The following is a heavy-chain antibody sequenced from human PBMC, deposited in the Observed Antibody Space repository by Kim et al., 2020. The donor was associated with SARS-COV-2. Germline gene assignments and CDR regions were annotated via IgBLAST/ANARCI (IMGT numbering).Heavy chain of an antibody. CDR3: ARGGATYYDILTGLGFRSYYYYGMDV. CDR2: IKQDGSEK. D-gene: IGHD3-9*01. Sequence: GGSLRLSCAASGFTFSSYWMSWVRQAPGKGLEWVSNIKQDGSEKYYVDSVKGRFTISRDNAKHSLYLQMNSLRAEDTAVYYCARGGATYYDILTGLGFRSYYYYGMDVWGQGTTVTVSS. CDR1: GFTFSSYW. J-gene: IGHJ6*02. V-gene: IGHV3-7*03.